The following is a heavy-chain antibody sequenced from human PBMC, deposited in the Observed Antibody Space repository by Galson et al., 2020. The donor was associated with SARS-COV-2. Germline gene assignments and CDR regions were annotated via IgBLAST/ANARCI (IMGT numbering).Heavy chain of an antibody. V-gene: IGHV3-7*01. J-gene: IGHJ4*02. CDR3: ARILPSGYYDH. CDR2: INRAGPQE. D-gene: IGHD1-1*01. Sequence: GGSLRLSCKTSGFTFRGYWMTWVRQPPGRGLEWVAYINRAGPQEDYVDSARGRFTISRDNVESSVYLQMNSLRAEDTAVYYCARILPSGYYDHWGQGTLVTVSS. CDR1: GFTFRGYW.